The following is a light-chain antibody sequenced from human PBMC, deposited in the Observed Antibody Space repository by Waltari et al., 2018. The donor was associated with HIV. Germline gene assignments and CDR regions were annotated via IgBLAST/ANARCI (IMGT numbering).Light chain of an antibody. CDR3: AAWDDSLSGHVV. CDR1: SSNIGSNY. V-gene: IGLV1-47*01. J-gene: IGLJ2*01. Sequence: QSVLTQPPSASGTPGQRVTISCSGSSSNIGSNYVYWYQQLPGPAPKLLIDRNNQRPSGVPDRFSGSKSGTSASLSISGLRSEDEADYYCAAWDDSLSGHVVFGGGTKLTVL. CDR2: RNN.